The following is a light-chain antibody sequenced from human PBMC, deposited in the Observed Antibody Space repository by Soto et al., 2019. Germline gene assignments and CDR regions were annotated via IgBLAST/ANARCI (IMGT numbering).Light chain of an antibody. CDR3: QQSYIIPLT. CDR2: AAS. CDR1: RSISFY. V-gene: IGKV1-39*01. Sequence: DIQMTQSPSSLSASVGDRITITCRASRSISFYLNWYQQKPGKAHKVLIYAASSVQSGVPSRVSGSGSGTAITLNISSLQPEDFAAYSCQQSYIIPLTFGQGTKVEIK. J-gene: IGKJ1*01.